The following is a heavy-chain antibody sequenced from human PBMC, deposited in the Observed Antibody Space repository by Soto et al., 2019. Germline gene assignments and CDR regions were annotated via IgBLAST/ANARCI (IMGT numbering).Heavy chain of an antibody. CDR3: ARGHLKYCSGGSCYRHVLLVY. V-gene: IGHV1-18*01. CDR2: ISAYNGNT. D-gene: IGHD2-15*01. J-gene: IGHJ4*02. CDR1: GYTFTSYG. Sequence: GASVKVSCKASGYTFTSYGISWVRQAPGQGLEWMGWISAYNGNTNYAQKLQGRVTMTTDTSTSTAYMELRSLRSDDTAVYYCARGHLKYCSGGSCYRHVLLVYWGQGTLVTVSS.